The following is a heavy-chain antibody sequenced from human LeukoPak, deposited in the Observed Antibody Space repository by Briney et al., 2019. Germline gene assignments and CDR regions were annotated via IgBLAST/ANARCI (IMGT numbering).Heavy chain of an antibody. CDR1: GFTFSSYS. D-gene: IGHD2-2*01. CDR3: ARGRSVVPAAMMWVFDI. CDR2: ISSSSSYI. Sequence: GGSLRLSCAASGFTFSSYSMNWVRQAPGKGLEWVSSISSSSSYIYYADSVKGRFTISRDNAKNSLYLQMNSLRAEDTAVYYCARGRSVVPAAMMWVFDIWSQGTMVTVSS. J-gene: IGHJ3*02. V-gene: IGHV3-21*01.